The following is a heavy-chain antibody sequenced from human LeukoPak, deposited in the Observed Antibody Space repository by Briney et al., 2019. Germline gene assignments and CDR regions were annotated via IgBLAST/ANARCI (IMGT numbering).Heavy chain of an antibody. D-gene: IGHD3-10*01. Sequence: GASVKVSCKASGGTFSSYAISWVRQAPGQGLERMGGIIPIFGTANYAQKFQGRVTITADESTSTAYMELSSLRSEDTAVYYCASFYYGSGSYYNPALDYWGQGTLVTVSS. CDR1: GGTFSSYA. CDR3: ASFYYGSGSYYNPALDY. J-gene: IGHJ4*02. V-gene: IGHV1-69*13. CDR2: IIPIFGTA.